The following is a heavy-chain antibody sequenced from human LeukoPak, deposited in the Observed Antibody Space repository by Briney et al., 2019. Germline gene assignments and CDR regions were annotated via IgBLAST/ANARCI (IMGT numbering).Heavy chain of an antibody. V-gene: IGHV3-30*04. CDR1: GFTFSSYA. Sequence: GGSLRLSCAASGFTFSSYAMHWVRQAPGKGLEWVAVISYDGSNKYYADSVKGRFTISRDNAKNSLYLQMNSLRAEDTAVYYCARTIPHEWRRITIFGVVTRDNWFDPWGQGTLVTVSS. J-gene: IGHJ5*02. CDR2: ISYDGSNK. CDR3: ARTIPHEWRRITIFGVVTRDNWFDP. D-gene: IGHD3-3*01.